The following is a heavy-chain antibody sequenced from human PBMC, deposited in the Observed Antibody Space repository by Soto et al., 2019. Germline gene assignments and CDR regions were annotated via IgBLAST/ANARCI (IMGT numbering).Heavy chain of an antibody. CDR1: GYTFTSYG. D-gene: IGHD3-22*01. Sequence: ASVKVSCKASGYTFTSYGISWVRQAPGQGREWMGWISAYNGNTNYAQKLQGRVTMTTDTSTSTAYMELRSLRSDDTAVYYCARDTPYYYDSSGWAAFDIWGQGTMVTVSS. V-gene: IGHV1-18*04. CDR3: ARDTPYYYDSSGWAAFDI. J-gene: IGHJ3*02. CDR2: ISAYNGNT.